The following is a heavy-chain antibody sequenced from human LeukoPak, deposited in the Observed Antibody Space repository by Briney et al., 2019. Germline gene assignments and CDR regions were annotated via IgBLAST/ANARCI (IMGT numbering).Heavy chain of an antibody. D-gene: IGHD2/OR15-2a*01. Sequence: GSLRLSCAASGFTFSDYYMSWIRQAPGKGLEWVSYISGSSGYTNYADSVRGRLTISSDNAKNSLYLQMNSLRAEDTAVYYCANHVIVPDDFDYWGQGTLVTVSS. CDR2: ISGSSGYT. J-gene: IGHJ4*02. CDR3: ANHVIVPDDFDY. V-gene: IGHV3-11*03. CDR1: GFTFSDYY.